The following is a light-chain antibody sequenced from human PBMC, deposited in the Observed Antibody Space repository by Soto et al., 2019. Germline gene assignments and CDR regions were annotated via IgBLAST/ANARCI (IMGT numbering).Light chain of an antibody. Sequence: QSALTQPRSVSGSPGQSVTISCTGTSSDVGRYDYVSWYRQDAGKAPKVIIYEVFQRPSGVPDRFSGSKSGNTASLTISGLQAEDEADYYCCAHAGSHTCVFGGGTKLTVL. CDR1: SSDVGRYDY. J-gene: IGLJ3*02. CDR3: CAHAGSHTCV. CDR2: EVF. V-gene: IGLV2-11*01.